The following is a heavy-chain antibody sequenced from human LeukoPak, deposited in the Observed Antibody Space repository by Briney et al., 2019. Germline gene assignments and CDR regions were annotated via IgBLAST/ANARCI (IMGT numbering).Heavy chain of an antibody. CDR2: INHSGST. Sequence: SETLSLTCAVYGGSFSGYYWSWIRQPPGKGLEWIGEINHSGSTNYNPSLKSRVTISVDTSKNQFSLKLSSVTAADTGVYYCARGLYSGYADYFDYWGQGTLVTVSS. D-gene: IGHD5-12*01. CDR3: ARGLYSGYADYFDY. CDR1: GGSFSGYY. V-gene: IGHV4-34*01. J-gene: IGHJ4*02.